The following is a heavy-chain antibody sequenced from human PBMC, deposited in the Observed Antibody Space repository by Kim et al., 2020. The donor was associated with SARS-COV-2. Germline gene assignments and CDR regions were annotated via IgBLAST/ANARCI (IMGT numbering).Heavy chain of an antibody. CDR3: ARVVRASGLSD. Sequence: SETLSLTCTVSGYSISSGYYWGWIRQPPGKGLEWIGSIYHSGSTYYNPSLKSRVTISVDTSKNQFSLKLSSVTAADTAVYYCARVVRASGLSDWGQGTLVTVSS. CDR2: IYHSGST. CDR1: GYSISSGYY. D-gene: IGHD5-12*01. V-gene: IGHV4-38-2*02. J-gene: IGHJ4*02.